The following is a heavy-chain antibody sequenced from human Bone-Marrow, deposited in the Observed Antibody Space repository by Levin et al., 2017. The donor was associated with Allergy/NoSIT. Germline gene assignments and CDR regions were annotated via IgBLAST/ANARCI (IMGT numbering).Heavy chain of an antibody. J-gene: IGHJ6*02. CDR3: ARAYDSYDFWSGYQTYGMDV. D-gene: IGHD3-3*01. V-gene: IGHV3-7*01. Sequence: GGSLRLSCAASGFTFSSYWMSWVRQAPGKGLEWVANIKQDGSEKYYVDSVKGRFTISRDNAKNSLYLQMNSLRAEDTAVYYCARAYDSYDFWSGYQTYGMDVWGQGTTVTVSS. CDR1: GFTFSSYW. CDR2: IKQDGSEK.